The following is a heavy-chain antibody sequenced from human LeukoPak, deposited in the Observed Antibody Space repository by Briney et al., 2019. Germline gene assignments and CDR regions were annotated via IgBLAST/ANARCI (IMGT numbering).Heavy chain of an antibody. V-gene: IGHV3-21*04. J-gene: IGHJ4*02. CDR2: LSSGSTYI. Sequence: GGSLRLSCAASGFTFSSYTMNWVRQAPGKGLEWVSSLSSGSTYIYYADSVKGRFTISRDNSKNTLYLQMNSLRAEDTAVYYCAKDLYYYDSSGYLDYWGQGTLVTVSS. CDR1: GFTFSSYT. D-gene: IGHD3-22*01. CDR3: AKDLYYYDSSGYLDY.